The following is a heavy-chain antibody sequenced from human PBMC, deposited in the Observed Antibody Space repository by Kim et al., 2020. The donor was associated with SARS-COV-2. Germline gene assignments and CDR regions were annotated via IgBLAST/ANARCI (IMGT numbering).Heavy chain of an antibody. D-gene: IGHD6-19*01. CDR1: GYTFTSYA. CDR3: AREYGSGWPQGWFDP. Sequence: ASVKVSCKASGYTFTSYAMHWVRQAPGQRLEWMGWINAGNGNTKYSQKFQGRVTITRDTSASTAYMELSSLRSEDTAVYYCAREYGSGWPQGWFDPWGQGTRVTVSS. V-gene: IGHV1-3*01. J-gene: IGHJ5*02. CDR2: INAGNGNT.